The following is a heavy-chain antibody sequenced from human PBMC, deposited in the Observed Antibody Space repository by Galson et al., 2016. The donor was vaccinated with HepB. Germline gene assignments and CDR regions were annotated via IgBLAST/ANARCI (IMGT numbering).Heavy chain of an antibody. CDR3: AREIPSRGKSDY. CDR2: ISPDGGTT. CDR1: GFTLDNHW. J-gene: IGHJ4*02. V-gene: IGHV3-74*01. D-gene: IGHD3-10*01. Sequence: SLRLSCAASGFTLDNHWMHWVRQAPGKGLVWVSRISPDGGTTNYADSVRGRFTISRDNAKNTLYLQMNSLRDEDTAVYYCAREIPSRGKSDYWGQGTLVTVSS.